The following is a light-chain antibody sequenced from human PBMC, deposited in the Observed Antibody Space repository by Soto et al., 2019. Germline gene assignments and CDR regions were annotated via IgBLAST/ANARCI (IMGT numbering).Light chain of an antibody. CDR1: QSVNNNY. V-gene: IGKV3-20*01. Sequence: EIVLTQSPGTLSLSPGERATLSCRASQSVNNNYLAWYQQKRGQAPRLLVYGASTRATGIPDRFSGSVSGTAFTLTISRLEPEDFAVYYCQQYGRSLTFGGGTKVEIK. J-gene: IGKJ4*01. CDR3: QQYGRSLT. CDR2: GAS.